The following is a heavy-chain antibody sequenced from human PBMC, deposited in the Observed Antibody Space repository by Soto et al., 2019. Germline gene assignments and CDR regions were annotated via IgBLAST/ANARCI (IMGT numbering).Heavy chain of an antibody. D-gene: IGHD3-10*01. CDR1: GFTFSSYW. Sequence: PGGSLRLSCAASGFTFSSYWMHWVRQAPGKELVWVSRINSDGSSTSYADSVKGRFTISRDNAKNTLYLQMNSLRAEDTAVYYCLPSSLGVIFKWAANDAFDIWGQGTMVTVSS. CDR2: INSDGSST. J-gene: IGHJ3*02. CDR3: LPSSLGVIFKWAANDAFDI. V-gene: IGHV3-74*01.